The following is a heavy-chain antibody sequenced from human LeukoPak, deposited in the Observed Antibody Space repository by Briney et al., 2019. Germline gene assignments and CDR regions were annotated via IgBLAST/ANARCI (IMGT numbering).Heavy chain of an antibody. J-gene: IGHJ5*02. V-gene: IGHV3-21*01. CDR1: GFTFSSYS. CDR2: ISSSSSYI. CDR3: ARGSGHYYDSSGYYTGDGNWFDP. Sequence: GGSLRLSCAASGFTFSSYSMNWVRQAPGKGLEWVSSISSSSSYIYYADSVKGRFTISRDNAKNSLYLQMNSLRAEDTAVYYCARGSGHYYDSSGYYTGDGNWFDPWGQGTLVTVSS. D-gene: IGHD3-22*01.